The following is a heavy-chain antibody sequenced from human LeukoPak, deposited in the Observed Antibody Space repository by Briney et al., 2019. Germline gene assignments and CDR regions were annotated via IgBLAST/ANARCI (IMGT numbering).Heavy chain of an antibody. J-gene: IGHJ4*02. D-gene: IGHD3-22*01. Sequence: SQTLSLTCTVSGGSISSGGYYWSWIRQHPGKGLEWIGYIYYSGSTYYNPSLKSRVTISVDTSKNQFSLKLSSVTAADTAVYYCARAPPTYYYDSSGYSPFDYWGQGTLVTVST. CDR2: IYYSGST. CDR1: GGSISSGGYY. CDR3: ARAPPTYYYDSSGYSPFDY. V-gene: IGHV4-31*03.